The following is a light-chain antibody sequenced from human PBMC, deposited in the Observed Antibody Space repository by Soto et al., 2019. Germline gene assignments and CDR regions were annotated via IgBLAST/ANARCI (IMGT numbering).Light chain of an antibody. Sequence: QSVLTQSPSASASLGASVKLTCTLSSGHSSYAIAWHQQQPEKGPRYLMKLNSDGSHSKGDGIPDRFSGSSSGAERYLIISSLQSEDEADYCCQTWGTGLHVFGTGTKLTVL. J-gene: IGLJ1*01. CDR2: LNSDGSH. CDR1: SGHSSYA. V-gene: IGLV4-69*01. CDR3: QTWGTGLHV.